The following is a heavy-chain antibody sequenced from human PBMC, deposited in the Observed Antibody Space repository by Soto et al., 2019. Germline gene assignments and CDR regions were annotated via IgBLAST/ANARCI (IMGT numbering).Heavy chain of an antibody. CDR2: ISHNGST. J-gene: IGHJ4*02. CDR3: ARGALWFGELFSYFDY. D-gene: IGHD3-10*01. Sequence: QLHLQESGSGLVKPSQTLSLTCAVSSGSISSGDYSWSWIRQPPGKGLEWIGYISHNGSTYYNPSLKSRVTISVDRSKNQCSLKLFSVTAADTAVYYCARGALWFGELFSYFDYWGQGTLVTVSS. CDR1: SGSISSGDYS. V-gene: IGHV4-30-2*01.